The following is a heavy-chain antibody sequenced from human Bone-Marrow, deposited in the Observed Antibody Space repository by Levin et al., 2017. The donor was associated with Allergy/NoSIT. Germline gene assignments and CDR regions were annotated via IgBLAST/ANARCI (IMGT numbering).Heavy chain of an antibody. V-gene: IGHV3-48*03. CDR3: AGKPLSSWLYWYFDL. Sequence: GESLMISCIASGFSFNTYEMNWVRQAPGKGLEWISYISGSGNTVYYADSVKGRFTISRDNARNSLYLHMNSLRPEDTAVYYCAGKPLSSWLYWYFDLWGRGTLVTVSS. D-gene: IGHD6-19*01. J-gene: IGHJ2*01. CDR2: ISGSGNTV. CDR1: GFSFNTYE.